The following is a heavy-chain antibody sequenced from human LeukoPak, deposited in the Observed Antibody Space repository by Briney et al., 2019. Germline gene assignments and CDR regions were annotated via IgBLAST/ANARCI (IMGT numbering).Heavy chain of an antibody. Sequence: QTGGSLRLSCAASGFTFSSYGMSWVRQAPGKGLERVSTISGTSGSTYYADTVKGRFTISRDNSKNTLYLQMNSLRAEDTAVYYCAKGRAYGDYADVWAKGTTVTVSS. CDR2: ISGTSGST. D-gene: IGHD4-17*01. J-gene: IGHJ6*04. CDR3: AKGRAYGDYADV. V-gene: IGHV3-23*01. CDR1: GFTFSSYG.